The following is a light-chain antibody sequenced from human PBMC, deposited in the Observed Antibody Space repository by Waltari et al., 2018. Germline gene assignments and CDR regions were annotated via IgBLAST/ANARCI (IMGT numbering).Light chain of an antibody. CDR1: DLGDYY. J-gene: IGLJ2*01. V-gene: IGLV3-1*01. CDR3: QAWDNTAVV. CDR2: QDA. Sequence: SYELVQPPSLSVFPGQTASIPCSGHDLGDYYVSWYQQRPGRPPVLLIYQDAKRPSGIPERFSGSNSGNTATLTISGTQPIDDSDYYCQAWDNTAVVFGGGTRLTVL.